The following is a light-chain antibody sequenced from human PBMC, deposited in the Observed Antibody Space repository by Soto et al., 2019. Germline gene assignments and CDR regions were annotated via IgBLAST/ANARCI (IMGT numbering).Light chain of an antibody. CDR1: QDISDN. CDR2: TTS. Sequence: DIQMTQSPSSLSTSVGDRVTITCQASQDISDNLNWYQQMPGKAPHLLIYTTSSLEGGVPSRFSGSGSGTEFTLTISGLQPDDFATYYCQQYKAYPYTFAQGTKVEVK. V-gene: IGKV1-5*03. CDR3: QQYKAYPYT. J-gene: IGKJ2*01.